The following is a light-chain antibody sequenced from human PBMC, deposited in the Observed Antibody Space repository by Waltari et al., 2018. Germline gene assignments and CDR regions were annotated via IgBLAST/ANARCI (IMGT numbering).Light chain of an antibody. CDR1: SYNIGRNT. J-gene: IGLJ2*01. V-gene: IGLV1-44*01. CDR2: SNN. Sequence: QSLLTQAPSASGTPGQTVTISCSGSSYNIGRNTVNWYKQLPGTAPKLLIYSNNQRPSGVPARFSGSKSGTSASLAISGLQSEDEADYYCGTWDDSLNGPLFGGGTKVTVL. CDR3: GTWDDSLNGPL.